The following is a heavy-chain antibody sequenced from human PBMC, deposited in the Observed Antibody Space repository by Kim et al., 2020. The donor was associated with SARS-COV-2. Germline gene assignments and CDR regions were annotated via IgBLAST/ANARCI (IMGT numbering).Heavy chain of an antibody. J-gene: IGHJ4*02. Sequence: SETLSLTCAVYGGSFSGYYWSWIRQPPGKGLEWIGEINHSGSTNYNPSLKSRVTISVDTSKNQFSLKLSSVTAADTAVYYCARGRLPSSKGPTGTTVYGDYWGQGTLVTVSS. CDR2: INHSGST. CDR1: GGSFSGYY. D-gene: IGHD1-1*01. CDR3: ARGRLPSSKGPTGTTVYGDY. V-gene: IGHV4-34*01.